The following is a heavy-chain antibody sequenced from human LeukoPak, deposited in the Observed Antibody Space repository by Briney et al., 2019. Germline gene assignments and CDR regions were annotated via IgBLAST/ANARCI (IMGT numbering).Heavy chain of an antibody. CDR3: ARDAFGVVTHVSY. J-gene: IGHJ4*02. V-gene: IGHV3-30*03. D-gene: IGHD3-3*01. Sequence: GGSLRLSCAASGFTFSSYGMHWVRQAPGKGLEWVAVISFDGSSKDYAQSVKGRFTISRDNSKNTLYLQMNSLRVEDTAVYYCARDAFGVVTHVSYWGQGTLVTVSS. CDR2: ISFDGSSK. CDR1: GFTFSSYG.